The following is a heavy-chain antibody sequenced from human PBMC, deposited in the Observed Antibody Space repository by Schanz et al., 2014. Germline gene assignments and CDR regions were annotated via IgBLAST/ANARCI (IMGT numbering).Heavy chain of an antibody. Sequence: EVQLLESGGGLAQPGGSLRLACAASGFNFNTYAMSWVPQAPGKGLEWVSCLTEGGGGTYYTDAVKGRFTISRDSSKNTLYLQMNSLRADDTAVYYCAKSKSQLPLFVYWGQGTLVAVSS. CDR3: AKSKSQLPLFVY. D-gene: IGHD2-21*01. V-gene: IGHV3-23*01. J-gene: IGHJ4*02. CDR2: LTEGGGGT. CDR1: GFNFNTYA.